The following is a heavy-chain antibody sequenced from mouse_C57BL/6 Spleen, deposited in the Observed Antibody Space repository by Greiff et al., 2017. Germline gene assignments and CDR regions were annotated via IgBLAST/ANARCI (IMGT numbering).Heavy chain of an antibody. J-gene: IGHJ2*01. D-gene: IGHD1-1*01. CDR3: ARRITTVVATDYFDY. CDR1: GYTFTSYD. Sequence: VQLQQSGPELVKPGASVKLSCKASGYTFTSYDINWVKQRPGQGLEWIGWIYPRDGSTKYNEKFKGKATLTVDTSSSTAYMELHSLTSEDSAVYFCARRITTVVATDYFDYWGQGTTLTVSS. V-gene: IGHV1-85*01. CDR2: IYPRDGST.